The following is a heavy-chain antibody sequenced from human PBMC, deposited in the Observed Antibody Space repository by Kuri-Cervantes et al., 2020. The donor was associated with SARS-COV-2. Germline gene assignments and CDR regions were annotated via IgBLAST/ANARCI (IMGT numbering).Heavy chain of an antibody. CDR1: GFTFSSYW. Sequence: LSLTCAASGFTFSSYWMSWVRQAPGKGLEWVANIKQDGSEKYYVDSVKGRFTISRDNAKKSLYLQLNSLRVEDMAVYYCAREKGYTYGLGGGYYYYGMDVWGQGTTVTVSS. D-gene: IGHD5-18*01. J-gene: IGHJ6*02. V-gene: IGHV3-7*01. CDR3: AREKGYTYGLGGGYYYYGMDV. CDR2: IKQDGSEK.